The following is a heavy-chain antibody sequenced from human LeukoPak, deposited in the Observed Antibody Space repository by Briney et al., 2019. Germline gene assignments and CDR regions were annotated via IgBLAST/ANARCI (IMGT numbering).Heavy chain of an antibody. CDR3: ARLFGVRGATGHDAFDI. CDR1: GGSISSSNW. CDR2: IYHSGST. V-gene: IGHV4-4*02. Sequence: PSGTLSLTCAVSGGSISSSNWWSWVRQPPGKGLEWIGEIYHSGSTNYNPSLKSRVTISVDKSKNQFSLKLSSVTAADTAVYYCARLFGVRGATGHDAFDIWGQGTMVAVSS. D-gene: IGHD3-10*01. J-gene: IGHJ3*02.